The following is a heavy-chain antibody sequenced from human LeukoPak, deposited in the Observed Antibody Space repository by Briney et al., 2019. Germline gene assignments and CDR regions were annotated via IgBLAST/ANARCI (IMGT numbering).Heavy chain of an antibody. V-gene: IGHV3-30-3*01. Sequence: GGSLRLSCAASGFTFSSYAMHWVRQAPGKGLEWVAVISYDGSNKYYADSVKGRFTISRDNSKNTLYLQMNSLRAEDTAVYYCARHSRQYYYDSSGYYCDYWGQGTLVTVSS. D-gene: IGHD3-22*01. J-gene: IGHJ4*02. CDR1: GFTFSSYA. CDR3: ARHSRQYYYDSSGYYCDY. CDR2: ISYDGSNK.